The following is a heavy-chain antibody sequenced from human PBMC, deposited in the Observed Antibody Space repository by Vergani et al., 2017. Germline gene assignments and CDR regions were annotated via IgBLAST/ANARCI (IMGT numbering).Heavy chain of an antibody. CDR2: IYPGDSDT. J-gene: IGHJ5*02. Sequence: EVQLVQSGAEVKKPGESLKISCKGSGYSFNSYWIGWVRQMPGKGLEWMGIIYPGDSDTRYSPSFQGQVTISADKSISTAYLQWSSLKASDTAMCYCAATYYDFWSGYRLGGFDPWGQGTLVTVSS. CDR1: GYSFNSYW. D-gene: IGHD3-3*01. CDR3: AATYYDFWSGYRLGGFDP. V-gene: IGHV5-51*01.